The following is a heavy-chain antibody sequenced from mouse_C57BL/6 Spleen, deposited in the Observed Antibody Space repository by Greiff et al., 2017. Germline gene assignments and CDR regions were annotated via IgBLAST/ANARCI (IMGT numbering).Heavy chain of an antibody. CDR3: ARTTGGDYFDY. CDR2: INPNNGGT. V-gene: IGHV1-26*01. J-gene: IGHJ2*01. CDR1: GYTFTDYY. Sequence: VQLQQSGPELVKPGASVKISCKASGYTFTDYYMNWVKQSHGKSLEWIGDINPNNGGTSYNQKFKGKATLTVDKSSSTAYMELCSLTSEDSAVYYCARTTGGDYFDYWGQGTTLTVSS. D-gene: IGHD1-1*02.